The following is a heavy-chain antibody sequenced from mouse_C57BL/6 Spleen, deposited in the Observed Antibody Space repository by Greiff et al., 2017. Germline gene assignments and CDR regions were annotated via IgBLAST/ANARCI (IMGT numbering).Heavy chain of an antibody. CDR1: GFTFSDYG. V-gene: IGHV5-17*01. D-gene: IGHD1-1*01. Sequence: EVKLMESGGGLVKPGGSLKLSCAASGFTFSDYGMHWVRQAPEKGLEWVAYISSGSSTIYYADTVKGRFTISRDNAKNTLFLQMTSLKSEDSAMYSGARGGGLLFDYWGQGTTLTVSS. CDR2: ISSGSSTI. J-gene: IGHJ2*01. CDR3: ARGGGLLFDY.